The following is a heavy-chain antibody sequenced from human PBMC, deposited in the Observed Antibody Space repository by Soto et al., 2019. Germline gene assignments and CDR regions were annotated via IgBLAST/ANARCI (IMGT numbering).Heavy chain of an antibody. CDR1: GGSISSSSYY. D-gene: IGHD6-13*01. V-gene: IGHV4-39*02. Sequence: QLQLQESGPGLVKPSETLSLTCTVSGGSISSSSYYWGWIRQPPGKGLEWIGSIHYSGSTYYNPPLKSPSTLTVDTSDSQSALKLGSVTAADTAVYYCAKDSSSWYGMDVWGQGTTVTVSS. CDR2: IHYSGST. J-gene: IGHJ6*02. CDR3: AKDSSSWYGMDV.